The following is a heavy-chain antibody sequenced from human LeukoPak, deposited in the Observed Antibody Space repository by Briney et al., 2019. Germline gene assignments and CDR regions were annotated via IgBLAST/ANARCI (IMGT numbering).Heavy chain of an antibody. J-gene: IGHJ3*02. Sequence: SETLSLTCTVSGGSISSYYWSWIRQPPGKGLEWIGYIYYSGSTNYNPSLKSRVTISVDTSKNQFSLKLCSVTAADTAVYYCARVPHQKDAFDIWGQGTMVTVSS. CDR2: IYYSGST. V-gene: IGHV4-59*01. CDR1: GGSISSYY. CDR3: ARVPHQKDAFDI.